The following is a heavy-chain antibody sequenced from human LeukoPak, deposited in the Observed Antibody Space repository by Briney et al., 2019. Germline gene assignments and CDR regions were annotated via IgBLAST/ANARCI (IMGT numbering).Heavy chain of an antibody. V-gene: IGHV3-7*01. CDR2: IKQDGSEK. CDR3: ARADSSGYYYPNYFDY. J-gene: IGHJ4*02. CDR1: GFTFSSYW. Sequence: GGSLRLSCAASGFTFSSYWMSWVRQAPGKGLEWVANIKQDGSEKYYVDSVKGRFTISRDNAKSSLYLQMNSLRAEDTAVYYCARADSSGYYYPNYFDYWGQGTLVTVSS. D-gene: IGHD3-22*01.